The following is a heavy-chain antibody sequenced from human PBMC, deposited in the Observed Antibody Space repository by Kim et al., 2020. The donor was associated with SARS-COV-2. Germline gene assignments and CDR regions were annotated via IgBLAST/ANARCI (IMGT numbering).Heavy chain of an antibody. CDR1: GFTFSSNY. CDR2: IYSGGST. V-gene: IGHV3-66*01. J-gene: IGHJ1*01. Sequence: GGSLRLSCAASGFTFSSNYMSWVRQAPGKGLVWVSGIYSGGSTSNADSVQGRCTIYRVNSKNTLYLQMNSLGAEDTAVYYCARGEVWFGELTPLRDWGQG. CDR3: ARGEVWFGELTPLRD. D-gene: IGHD3-10*01.